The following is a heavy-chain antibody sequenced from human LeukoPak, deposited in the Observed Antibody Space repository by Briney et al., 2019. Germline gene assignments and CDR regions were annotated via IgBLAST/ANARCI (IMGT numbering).Heavy chain of an antibody. Sequence: GGSLRLSCAASGFTFSSYAVSWVRQAPGKGLEWVALIRYDGNDHWYGDSAKGRFTISRDNSKDTVYLQMDSLRDEDTAVYYCARWGIVGHDAFDLWGQGTMVTVSS. V-gene: IGHV3-33*08. J-gene: IGHJ3*01. CDR2: IRYDGNDH. CDR3: ARWGIVGHDAFDL. CDR1: GFTFSSYA. D-gene: IGHD1-26*01.